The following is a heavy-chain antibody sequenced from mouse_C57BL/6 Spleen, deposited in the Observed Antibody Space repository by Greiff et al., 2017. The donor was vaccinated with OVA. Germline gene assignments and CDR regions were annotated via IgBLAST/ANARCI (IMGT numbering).Heavy chain of an antibody. CDR2: IDPSDSYT. Sequence: QVQLQQPGAELVKPGASVKLSCKASGYTFTSYWMQWVKQRPGQGLEWIGEIDPSDSYTNYNQKFKGKATLTVDTSSSTAYTQLSSLTSEDSAVYYCARSYRRYFDVWGTGTTVTVSS. V-gene: IGHV1-50*01. J-gene: IGHJ1*03. CDR3: ARSYRRYFDV. CDR1: GYTFTSYW. D-gene: IGHD2-12*01.